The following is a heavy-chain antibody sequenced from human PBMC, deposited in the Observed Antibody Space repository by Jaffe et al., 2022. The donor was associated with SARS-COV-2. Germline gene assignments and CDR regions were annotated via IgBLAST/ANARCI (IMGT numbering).Heavy chain of an antibody. V-gene: IGHV3-23*04. Sequence: EVQLVESGGGLVQPGGSLRLSCAASGFTFSTYAMSWVRQAPGKGLEWVSTISGSGAGTYYADSVKGRFTISRDNSKKTLYLQINSLGAEDTAIYYCARSGSGWFAFDYWGQGTLVTVSS. CDR1: GFTFSTYA. D-gene: IGHD6-19*01. CDR3: ARSGSGWFAFDY. J-gene: IGHJ4*02. CDR2: ISGSGAGT.